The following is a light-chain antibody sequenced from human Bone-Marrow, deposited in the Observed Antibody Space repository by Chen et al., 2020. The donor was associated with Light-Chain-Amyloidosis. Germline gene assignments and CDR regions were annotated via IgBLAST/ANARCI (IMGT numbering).Light chain of an antibody. CDR2: EDA. Sequence: NFMLTQPHSVSESPGKTVIISCTGSSGSIATNYVQWYQQRPGRSPTTVIYEDAQRPSGVPDRFSGSIYRSSTSASLTISGLKTEDEADYYCQSYQGSSQGVFGGGTKLTVL. CDR1: SGSIATNY. V-gene: IGLV6-57*01. J-gene: IGLJ3*02. CDR3: QSYQGSSQGV.